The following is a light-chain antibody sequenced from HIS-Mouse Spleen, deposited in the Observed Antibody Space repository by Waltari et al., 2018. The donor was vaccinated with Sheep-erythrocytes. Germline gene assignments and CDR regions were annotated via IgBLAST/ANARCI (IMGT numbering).Light chain of an antibody. V-gene: IGLV2-11*01. Sequence: QSAQTQPRSVSGSPGQSVTIPCTGTSSDVGGYNYFPWYQQPPGKAPKLMIYDVSKRPSGVPDRFSGSKSGNTASLTISGLQAEDEADYYCCSYAGSYNHVFATGTKVTVL. CDR1: SSDVGGYNY. CDR3: CSYAGSYNHV. CDR2: DVS. J-gene: IGLJ1*01.